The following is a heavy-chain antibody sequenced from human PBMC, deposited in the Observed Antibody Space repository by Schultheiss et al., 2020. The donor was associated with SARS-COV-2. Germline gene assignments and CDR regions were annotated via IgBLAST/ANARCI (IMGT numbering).Heavy chain of an antibody. D-gene: IGHD6-19*01. J-gene: IGHJ4*02. CDR2: IKSKTDGGTT. Sequence: GGSLRLSCAASGFTFSGYSMNWVRQAPGKGLEWVGHIKSKTDGGTTDYAAPVKGRFTISRDDSKNTLYLQMNSLKTEDTAVYYCARGLAVDNHFDYWGQGSLVTVSS. CDR3: ARGLAVDNHFDY. V-gene: IGHV3-15*07. CDR1: GFTFSGYS.